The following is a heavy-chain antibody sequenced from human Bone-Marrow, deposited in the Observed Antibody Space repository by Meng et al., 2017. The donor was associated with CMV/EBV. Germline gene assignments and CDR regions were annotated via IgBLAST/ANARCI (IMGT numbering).Heavy chain of an antibody. Sequence: LRLSCTVSGGSISSGDYYWSWIRQPPGKGLEWIGYIYYSGSTYYNPSLKSRVTISVDTSKNQFSLKLSSVTAADTAVYYCARTNSCLGGSCYSGLDPWGERTLVTVSS. CDR2: IYYSGST. CDR3: ARTNSCLGGSCYSGLDP. V-gene: IGHV4-30-4*08. D-gene: IGHD2-15*01. J-gene: IGHJ5*02. CDR1: GGSISSGDYY.